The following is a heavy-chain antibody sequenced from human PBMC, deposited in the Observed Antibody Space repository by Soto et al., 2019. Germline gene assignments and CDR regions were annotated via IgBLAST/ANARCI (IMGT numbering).Heavy chain of an antibody. D-gene: IGHD2-2*01. V-gene: IGHV5-10-1*01. CDR2: IDPSDSYT. CDR1: GYSFTSYW. CDR3: ARLSLYCSSTSCYLTKYGMDV. J-gene: IGHJ6*02. Sequence: GESLKISCKGSGYSFTSYWISWVLQMPGKGLEWMGRIDPSDSYTNYSPSFQGHVTISADKSISTAYLQWSSLKASDTAMYYCARLSLYCSSTSCYLTKYGMDVWGQGTTVTVSS.